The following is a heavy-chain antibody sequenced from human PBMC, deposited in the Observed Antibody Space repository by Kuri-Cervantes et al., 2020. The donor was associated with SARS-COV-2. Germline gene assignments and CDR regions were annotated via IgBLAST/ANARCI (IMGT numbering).Heavy chain of an antibody. Sequence: SQTLSLTCAVYGGSFSGYYWSWIRQPPGKGLEWIGEINHSGSTNYNPSLKSRVTISVDTSKNQFSLKLSSVTAADTAVYYCARDRSRAYYYDSSGFGAWGQGTRGTGSS. V-gene: IGHV4-34*01. J-gene: IGHJ5*02. CDR2: INHSGST. D-gene: IGHD3-22*01. CDR1: GGSFSGYY. CDR3: ARDRSRAYYYDSSGFGA.